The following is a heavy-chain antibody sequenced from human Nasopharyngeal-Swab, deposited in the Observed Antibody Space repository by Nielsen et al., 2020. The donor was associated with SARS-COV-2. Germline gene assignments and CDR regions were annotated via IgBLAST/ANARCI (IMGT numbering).Heavy chain of an antibody. J-gene: IGHJ4*02. CDR1: GFTLSDYY. CDR3: ARDAGDTANIDY. V-gene: IGHV3-11*01. Sequence: GESLKISCAASGFTLSDYYMSWLRQVPGTGLEWISYISGSGTAIKYSDSVKGRSTISGDNTKNLLYLHMNSLRAEDTAVYYCARDAGDTANIDYWGQGTRVAVSS. D-gene: IGHD5-18*01. CDR2: ISGSGTAI.